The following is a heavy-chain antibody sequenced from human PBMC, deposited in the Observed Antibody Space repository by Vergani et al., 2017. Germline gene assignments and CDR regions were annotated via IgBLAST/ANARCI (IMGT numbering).Heavy chain of an antibody. D-gene: IGHD6-13*01. CDR2: ISYDGSNK. Sequence: QVQLVESGGGVVQPGRSLRLSCAASGFTFSSYVMHWVRPAPGKGLEWVAVISYDGSNKYYADSVKGRFTISRDNSKNTLYLQMNSLRAEDTAVYYCARSPSFPYSNSFCYYMDVWGKGTTVTVSS. V-gene: IGHV3-30*04. J-gene: IGHJ6*03. CDR3: ARSPSFPYSNSFCYYMDV. CDR1: GFTFSSYV.